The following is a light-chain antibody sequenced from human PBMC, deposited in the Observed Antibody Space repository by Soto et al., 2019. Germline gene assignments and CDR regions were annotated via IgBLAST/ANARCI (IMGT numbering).Light chain of an antibody. V-gene: IGKV1-5*03. CDR2: LAS. CDR1: QTISTS. CDR3: QQYGTSSRT. Sequence: DIQMTQSPSTLSAFVGDRVTITCRASQTISTSLAWYQQKPGKAPKLLIYLASTLQSGVPARFSGSGSATEFTLSISSLQPDDFATYSCQQYGTSSRTFGQGTRWIS. J-gene: IGKJ1*01.